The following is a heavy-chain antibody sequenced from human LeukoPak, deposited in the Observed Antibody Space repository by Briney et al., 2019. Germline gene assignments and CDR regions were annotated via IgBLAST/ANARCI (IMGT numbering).Heavy chain of an antibody. D-gene: IGHD3-22*01. CDR2: IYSGGST. CDR3: ARDPTYYYDSSGYPNDAFDI. J-gene: IGHJ3*02. V-gene: IGHV3-66*02. Sequence: PGGSLRLSCAASGFTVSSNYMSWVRQAPGKGLEWVSVIYSGGSTYYADSVKGRFTISRDNSKNTLYLQMSSLRAEDTAVYYCARDPTYYYDSSGYPNDAFDIWGQGTMVTVSS. CDR1: GFTVSSNY.